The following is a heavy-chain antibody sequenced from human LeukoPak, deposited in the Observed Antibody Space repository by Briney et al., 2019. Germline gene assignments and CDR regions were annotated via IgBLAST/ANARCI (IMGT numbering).Heavy chain of an antibody. CDR1: GYSFTSYW. CDR2: IYPGDSDT. V-gene: IGHV5-51*01. Sequence: GESLKISCKGSGYSFTSYWIGWVRQMPGKGLEWVGIIYPGDSDTRYSPSFQGQVTISADKSISTAYLQWSSLKASDTAMYYCARQGKQQLVTLDYWGQGTLVTVSS. D-gene: IGHD6-13*01. J-gene: IGHJ4*02. CDR3: ARQGKQQLVTLDY.